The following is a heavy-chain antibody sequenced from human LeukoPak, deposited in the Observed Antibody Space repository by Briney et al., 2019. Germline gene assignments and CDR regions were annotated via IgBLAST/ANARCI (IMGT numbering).Heavy chain of an antibody. J-gene: IGHJ5*02. D-gene: IGHD3-10*01. CDR2: IYYSGST. CDR3: ARRITMVRGVKRITNWFDP. CDR1: GGSISSYY. V-gene: IGHV4-59*08. Sequence: SETLSLTCTVSGGSISSYYWSWIRQPPGKGLEWIGYIYYSGSTNYNPSLKSRVTISVDTSKNQFSLKLSSVTAADTAVYYCARRITMVRGVKRITNWFDPWGQGTLVTVSS.